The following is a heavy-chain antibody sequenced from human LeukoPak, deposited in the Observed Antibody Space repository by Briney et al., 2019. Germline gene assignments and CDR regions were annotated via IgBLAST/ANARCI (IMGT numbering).Heavy chain of an antibody. Sequence: GGSLRLSCAASGFTFSDYYMSWIRQAPGKGLEWVSYISSSGSTIYYADSVKGRFTISRDNSKNTLYLQMNSLRAEDTAVYYCASLAVAGRIADYWGQGTLVTVSS. V-gene: IGHV3-11*01. CDR2: ISSSGSTI. CDR1: GFTFSDYY. J-gene: IGHJ4*02. CDR3: ASLAVAGRIADY. D-gene: IGHD6-19*01.